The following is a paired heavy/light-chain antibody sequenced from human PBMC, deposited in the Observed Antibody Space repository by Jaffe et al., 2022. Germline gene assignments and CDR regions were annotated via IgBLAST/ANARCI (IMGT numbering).Light chain of an antibody. J-gene: IGLJ2*01. V-gene: IGLV2-11*01. CDR1: SSDVGGYNY. Sequence: QSALTQPRSVSGSPGQSVTISCTGTSSDVGGYNYVSWYQQHPGKAPKLMIYDVSKRPSGVPDRFSGSKSGNTASLTISGLQAEDEADYYCCSYAGSTRVFGGGTKLTVL. CDR3: CSYAGSTRV. CDR2: DVS.
Heavy chain of an antibody. Sequence: QVQLQESGPGLVKPSGTLSLTCAVSGGSISSSNWWSWIRQPPGKGLEWIGEIYHSGSTNYNPSLKSRVTISVDKSKNQFSLKLSSVTAADTAVYYCARAGSGSYYVLDCRFDPWGQGTLVTVSS. V-gene: IGHV4-4*02. CDR2: IYHSGST. J-gene: IGHJ5*02. CDR1: GGSISSSNW. CDR3: ARAGSGSYYVLDCRFDP. D-gene: IGHD3-10*01.